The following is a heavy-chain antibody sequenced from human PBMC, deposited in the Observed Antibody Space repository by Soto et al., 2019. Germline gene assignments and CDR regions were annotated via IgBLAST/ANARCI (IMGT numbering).Heavy chain of an antibody. CDR1: GGSISSSSYY. V-gene: IGHV4-39*01. D-gene: IGHD6-13*01. J-gene: IGHJ6*02. Sequence: NPSETLSLTCTVSGGSISSSSYYWGWIRQPPGKGLEWIGSIYYSGSTYYNPSLKSRVTISVDTSKNQFSLKLSSVTAADTAVYYCARTTAHSSSWSYHYYGMDVWGQGTTVTVSS. CDR3: ARTTAHSSSWSYHYYGMDV. CDR2: IYYSGST.